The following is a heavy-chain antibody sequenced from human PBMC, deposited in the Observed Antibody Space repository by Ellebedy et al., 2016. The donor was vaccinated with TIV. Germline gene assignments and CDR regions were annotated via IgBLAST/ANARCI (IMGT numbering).Heavy chain of an antibody. CDR2: IYYSGST. D-gene: IGHD4-23*01. J-gene: IGHJ2*01. CDR1: GDSMSNYY. Sequence: MPSETLSLTCTVSGDSMSNYYWSWIRQPPGKPLEWIGYIYYSGSTNYNPSLNSRVTISLDTSKHQFSLRLTSVTAADTAVYYCARLRHYGGDSVWFFDLWGRGTLVTVSS. CDR3: ARLRHYGGDSVWFFDL. V-gene: IGHV4-59*08.